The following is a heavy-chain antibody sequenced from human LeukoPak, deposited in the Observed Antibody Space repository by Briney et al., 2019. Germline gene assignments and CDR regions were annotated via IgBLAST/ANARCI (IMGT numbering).Heavy chain of an antibody. D-gene: IGHD3-10*01. J-gene: IGHJ5*02. CDR1: GGSFSGYY. CDR3: ARGFSEVRGSPVWFDP. Sequence: PSETLSLTCAVYGGSFSGYYWSWIRQPPWKGLEWIGEINHSGSTNYNPSLKSRVTISVDTSKNQFSLKLSSVTAADTAVYCCARGFSEVRGSPVWFDPWGQGTLVTVSS. CDR2: INHSGST. V-gene: IGHV4-34*01.